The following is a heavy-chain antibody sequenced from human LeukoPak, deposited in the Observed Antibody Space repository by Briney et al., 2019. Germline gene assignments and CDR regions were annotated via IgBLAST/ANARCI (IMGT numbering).Heavy chain of an antibody. J-gene: IGHJ5*02. D-gene: IGHD3-10*01. CDR1: GYTFTSYG. Sequence: ASVKVSCKASGYTFTSYGISWVRQAPGQGLEWMGGIIPIFGTANYAQKFQGRVTITADESTSTAYMELSSLRSEDTAVYYCARDYYGSGSFDPWGQGTLVTVSS. CDR3: ARDYYGSGSFDP. CDR2: IIPIFGTA. V-gene: IGHV1-69*13.